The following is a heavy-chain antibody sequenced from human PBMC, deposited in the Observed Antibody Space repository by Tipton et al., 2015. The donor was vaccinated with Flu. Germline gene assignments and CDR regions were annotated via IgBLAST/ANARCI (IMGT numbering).Heavy chain of an antibody. CDR3: ARARRFLEWQFYYYYMDV. CDR1: GGSISTFY. Sequence: TLSLTCTVSGGSISTFYWSWIRQTPGKGLEWIGYFYYGETTKYNPSLKSRVTISIATSKNQFSLNLSSVSAADTAVYFCARARRFLEWQFYYYYMDVWGKGTTVTVSS. D-gene: IGHD3-3*01. CDR2: FYYGETT. J-gene: IGHJ6*03. V-gene: IGHV4-59*01.